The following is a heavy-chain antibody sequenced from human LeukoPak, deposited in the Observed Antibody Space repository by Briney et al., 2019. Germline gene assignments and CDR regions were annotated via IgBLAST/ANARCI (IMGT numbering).Heavy chain of an antibody. CDR2: MNPNSGNT. Sequence: ASVKVSCKASGFTFTGYDINWVRQATGQGLEWMGRMNPNSGNTGYAQKFQGRVTMTRNTSISTAYMELSSLRSEDTAVYYCARGDYSKKSNDYWGQGTLVTVFS. CDR1: GFTFTGYD. J-gene: IGHJ4*02. V-gene: IGHV1-8*01. D-gene: IGHD4-11*01. CDR3: ARGDYSKKSNDY.